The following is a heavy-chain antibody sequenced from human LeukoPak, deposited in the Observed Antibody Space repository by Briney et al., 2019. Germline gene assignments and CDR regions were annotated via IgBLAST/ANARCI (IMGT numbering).Heavy chain of an antibody. D-gene: IGHD6-6*01. CDR3: ARSGSSSPFDAFDI. J-gene: IGHJ3*02. V-gene: IGHV4-34*12. Sequence: SETLSLTCGVYGGSFSGYYWTWIRQSPGMGLEWVGEIIHNGRTNYNPSLTSRVTISVDTSKNQFSLELRSVTAADTAVYYCARSGSSSPFDAFDIWGQGTMVTVSS. CDR1: GGSFSGYY. CDR2: IIHNGRT.